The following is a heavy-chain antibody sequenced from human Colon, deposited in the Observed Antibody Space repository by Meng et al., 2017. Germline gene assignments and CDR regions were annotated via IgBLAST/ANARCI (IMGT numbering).Heavy chain of an antibody. CDR2: IRSNANSFAT. Sequence: GESLKISCAASGFAFSDSSIHWVRQASGKGLEWVGRIRSNANSFATAYAASVKGRFTISRDDSKTTAYLQMNSLEIEDTAVYYCTSHPSRNMAGVNLYYGLDIWGQGTTVTVSS. CDR3: TSHPSRNMAGVNLYYGLDI. V-gene: IGHV3-73*01. J-gene: IGHJ6*02. D-gene: IGHD6-19*01. CDR1: GFAFSDSS.